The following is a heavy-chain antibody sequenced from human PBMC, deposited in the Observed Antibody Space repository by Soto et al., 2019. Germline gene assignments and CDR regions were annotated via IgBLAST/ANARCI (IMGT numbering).Heavy chain of an antibody. CDR3: ARRRRPHWYDP. Sequence: QLQLQESGPGLVKPSETLSLTCTVSGGSISSTTYYWGRIRQPPGKGLEWIGNIFNSGRTYYNPSPRARATISVDTSKNHCSLNLNSVTAPDTAVYFCARRRRPHWYDPWGQGTLVTVSS. CDR1: GGSISSTTYY. J-gene: IGHJ5*02. V-gene: IGHV4-39*01. CDR2: IFNSGRT.